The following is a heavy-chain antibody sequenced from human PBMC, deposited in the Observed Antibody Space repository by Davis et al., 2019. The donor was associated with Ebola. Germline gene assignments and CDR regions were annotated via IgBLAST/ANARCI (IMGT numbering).Heavy chain of an antibody. CDR3: AKDMGSSWGIDY. D-gene: IGHD6-13*01. CDR1: GFTFDDYT. V-gene: IGHV3-43*01. J-gene: IGHJ4*02. Sequence: GESLKISCAASGFTFDDYTMHWVRQAPGKGLEWVSLISWDGGSTYYADSVKGRFTISRDNRKNSLYLQMNSLRTEDTALYYCAKDMGSSWGIDYWGQGTLVTVSS. CDR2: ISWDGGST.